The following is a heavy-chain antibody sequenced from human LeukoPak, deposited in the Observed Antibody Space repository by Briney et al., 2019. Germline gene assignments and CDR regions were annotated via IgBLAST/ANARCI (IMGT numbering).Heavy chain of an antibody. CDR3: ARDQYGDYDNWFDP. J-gene: IGHJ5*02. Sequence: GGSLRLSCAASGFTFSSYAMHWVRQAPGKGLVWVAVISYDGSNKYYADSVKGRFTISRDNSKNTLYLQMNSLRAEDTAVYYCARDQYGDYDNWFDPWGQGTLVTVSS. CDR2: ISYDGSNK. V-gene: IGHV3-30*04. CDR1: GFTFSSYA. D-gene: IGHD4-17*01.